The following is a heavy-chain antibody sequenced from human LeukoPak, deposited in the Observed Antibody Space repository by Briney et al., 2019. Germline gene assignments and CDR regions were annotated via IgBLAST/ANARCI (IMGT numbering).Heavy chain of an antibody. Sequence: PGGSRRLSCVGSDFPFSNYAMSWVRQAPGKGLEWVSVISGSGVTTNYADSVKGRFTISRDNSKNTLYLQMNNLRADDTAVYYCTKDLTIQIWLLGFDSWGQGTLVTVAS. D-gene: IGHD3-22*01. CDR1: DFPFSNYA. CDR3: TKDLTIQIWLLGFDS. V-gene: IGHV3-23*01. CDR2: ISGSGVTT. J-gene: IGHJ4*02.